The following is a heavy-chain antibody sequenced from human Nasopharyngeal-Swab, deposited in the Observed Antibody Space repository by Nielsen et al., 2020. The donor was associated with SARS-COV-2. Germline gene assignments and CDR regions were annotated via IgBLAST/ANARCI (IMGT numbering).Heavy chain of an antibody. CDR2: LNSAGTAT. CDR1: GFMLSSSG. CDR3: ARVGICYDDWCGSYDS. V-gene: IGHV3-23*01. Sequence: GESLKISCAVSGFMLSSSGMSWVRQAPGKGLEWVSGLNSAGTATYYADSVRGRFTISRDKSQNTLYLQMSSLRAEDTAVYYCARVGICYDDWCGSYDSWGQGTLVTVSS. J-gene: IGHJ4*02. D-gene: IGHD3-9*01.